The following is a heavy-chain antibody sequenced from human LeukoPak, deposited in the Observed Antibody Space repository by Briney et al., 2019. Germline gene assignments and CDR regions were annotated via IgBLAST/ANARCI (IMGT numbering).Heavy chain of an antibody. CDR1: GFTVSSNY. CDR3: ARDGRYYGSGSYRFDY. J-gene: IGHJ4*02. Sequence: AGSLRLSCAASGFTVSSNYMSWVRQAPGKGLEWVSVIYSGGSTYYADSVKGRFTISRDNSKNTLYLQMNSLRAEDTAVYYCARDGRYYGSGSYRFDYWGQGTLVTVSS. D-gene: IGHD3-10*01. CDR2: IYSGGST. V-gene: IGHV3-53*01.